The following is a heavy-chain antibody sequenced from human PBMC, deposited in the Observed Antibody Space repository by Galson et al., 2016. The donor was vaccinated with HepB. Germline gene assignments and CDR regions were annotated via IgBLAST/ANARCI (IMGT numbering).Heavy chain of an antibody. D-gene: IGHD3-22*01. CDR1: GGSITDYR. V-gene: IGHV4-59*01. J-gene: IGHJ4*02. Sequence: SETLSLTCSVSGGSITDYRWSWIRQPPGKGLGWIGYFYGSRRTDYDPSLKSRVTLSVDTSKNQFSLKLSSMTAADTAVYYCARSGTYYIFDFWGQGTLVTVSS. CDR3: ARSGTYYIFDF. CDR2: FYGSRRT.